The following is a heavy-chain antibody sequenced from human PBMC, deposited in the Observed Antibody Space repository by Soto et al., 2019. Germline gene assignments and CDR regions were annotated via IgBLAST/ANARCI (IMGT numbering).Heavy chain of an antibody. CDR1: GFTFSSYA. D-gene: IGHD6-13*01. Sequence: GESLKISCAASGFTFSSYAMSWVRQAPGKGLEWVSAISGSGGSTYYADSVKGRFTISRDNSKNTLYLQMNSLRAEDTAVYYCAKDRRTIPGIAAADDAFDIWGQGTMVTVSS. J-gene: IGHJ3*02. V-gene: IGHV3-23*01. CDR2: ISGSGGST. CDR3: AKDRRTIPGIAAADDAFDI.